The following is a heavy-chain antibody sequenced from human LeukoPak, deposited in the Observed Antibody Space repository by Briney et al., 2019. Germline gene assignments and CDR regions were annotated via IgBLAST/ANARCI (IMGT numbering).Heavy chain of an antibody. V-gene: IGHV3-48*01. CDR1: GFTFSSYS. CDR2: ISSSSSTI. J-gene: IGHJ3*02. CDR3: ARDHGSGSYYAFDI. Sequence: GGSLRLSCAASGFTFSSYSMNWVRQAPGKGLEWVSYISSSSSTIYYADSVKGRSTISRDNAKNSLYLQMSSLRAEDTAVYYCARDHGSGSYYAFDIWSQGTMVTVSS. D-gene: IGHD3-10*01.